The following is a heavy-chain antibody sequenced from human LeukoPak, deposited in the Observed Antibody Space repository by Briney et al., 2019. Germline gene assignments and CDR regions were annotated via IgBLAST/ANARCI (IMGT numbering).Heavy chain of an antibody. D-gene: IGHD6-13*01. V-gene: IGHV3-15*07. CDR2: FKSKSDGGAT. CDR1: GFTFRNGW. CDR3: TTDATSIAAAGSPLDY. J-gene: IGHJ4*03. Sequence: GGPLRLSCAASGFTFRNGWMSWVREAPGEAVEWLGCFKSKSDGGATDYAAPVKGTFTISRDDSKNTLYLQMNSLKTEDTAVYYCTTDATSIAAAGSPLDYWGQGTTVTVSS.